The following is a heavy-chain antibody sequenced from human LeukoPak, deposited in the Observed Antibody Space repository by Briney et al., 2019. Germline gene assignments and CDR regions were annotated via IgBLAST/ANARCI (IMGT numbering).Heavy chain of an antibody. CDR3: ARVDYSNWFDP. D-gene: IGHD5-12*01. J-gene: IGHJ5*02. CDR1: GFTFSSYA. V-gene: IGHV3-23*01. Sequence: AGGSLRLSCAASGFTFSSYAMSWDRQAPGKGLEWVSAISGSGGSTYYADSVKGRFTISRDNSKNTLYLQMNSLRVEDTAVYYCARVDYSNWFDPWGQGTLVTVSS. CDR2: ISGSGGST.